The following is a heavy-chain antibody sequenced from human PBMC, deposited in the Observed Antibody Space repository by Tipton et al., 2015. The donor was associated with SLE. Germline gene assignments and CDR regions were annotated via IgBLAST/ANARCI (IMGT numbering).Heavy chain of an antibody. J-gene: IGHJ3*02. CDR1: GGSISSGGYY. CDR2: IYYSGST. CDR3: ARASEYNPAYCGGDCYSFDAFDI. D-gene: IGHD2-21*02. V-gene: IGHV4-61*08. Sequence: TLSLTCTVSGGSISSGGYYWSWIRQPPGKGLEWIGYIYYSGSTNYNPSLKSRVTISVDTSKNQFSLKLSSVTAADTAVYYCARASEYNPAYCGGDCYSFDAFDIWGQGTMVTVSS.